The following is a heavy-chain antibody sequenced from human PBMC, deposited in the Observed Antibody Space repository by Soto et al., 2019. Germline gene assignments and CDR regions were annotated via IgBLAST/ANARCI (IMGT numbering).Heavy chain of an antibody. J-gene: IGHJ4*02. CDR2: INEDGSEK. CDR1: GFTFSINW. CDR3: ASGPV. V-gene: IGHV3-7*01. Sequence: GGSVRLSCAASGFTFSINWMSWVRQAPGEGLECVANINEDGSEKNYVDSVKGRFTISRDNAKNSLYLQMNRLRVEDWDVYYRASGPVWGQGTLDTASS.